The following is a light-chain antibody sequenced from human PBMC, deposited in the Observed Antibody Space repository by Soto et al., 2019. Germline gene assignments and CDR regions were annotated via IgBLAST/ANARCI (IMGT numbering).Light chain of an antibody. J-gene: IGKJ2*01. V-gene: IGKV1-39*01. CDR2: AAS. CDR3: QQTYSTPYT. CDR1: QSITSY. Sequence: DIQMTQSPSSLSASVGDRVTITCRASQSITSYLNWYQQRPGKAPKLLIYAASSLQSGVPSRFSGSGSGTDFTLTISSLQPEDFATYHCQQTYSTPYTFCQGTKLEIK.